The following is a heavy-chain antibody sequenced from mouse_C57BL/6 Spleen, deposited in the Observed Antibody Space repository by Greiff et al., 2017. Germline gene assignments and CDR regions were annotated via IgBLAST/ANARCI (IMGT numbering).Heavy chain of an antibody. V-gene: IGHV5-17*01. J-gene: IGHJ4*01. Sequence: EVKLVESGGGLVKPGGSLKLSCAASGFTFSDYGMHWVRQAPEKGLEWVAYISSGSSTIYYADTVKGRFTISRDNAKNTLFLQMTILRSEDTAMYYCARPYGNYQYYYAMDYWGQGTSVTVSS. D-gene: IGHD2-1*01. CDR2: ISSGSSTI. CDR3: ARPYGNYQYYYAMDY. CDR1: GFTFSDYG.